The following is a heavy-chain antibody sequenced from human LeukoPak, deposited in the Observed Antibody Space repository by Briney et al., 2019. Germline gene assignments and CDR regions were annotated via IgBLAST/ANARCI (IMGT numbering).Heavy chain of an antibody. CDR1: GYTFTSYY. V-gene: IGHV1-46*01. CDR3: ASNGDEDAFDI. D-gene: IGHD4-17*01. CDR2: INPSGGST. Sequence: PGASVKVSCKASGYTFTSYYMHWVRQAPGQGLEWMGIINPSGGSTSYAQKFQGRVTMTGDTSTSTVYMELSSLRSEDTAVYYCASNGDEDAFDIWGQGTMVTVSS. J-gene: IGHJ3*02.